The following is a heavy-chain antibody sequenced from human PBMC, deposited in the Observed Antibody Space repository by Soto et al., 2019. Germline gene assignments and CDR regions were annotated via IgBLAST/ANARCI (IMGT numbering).Heavy chain of an antibody. CDR3: ARAHYDTSGYPVDY. CDR1: GFSFSTYI. D-gene: IGHD3-22*01. J-gene: IGHJ4*02. CDR2: ISSSSNTI. V-gene: IGHV3-48*01. Sequence: GSLRLSCAASGFSFSTYIMHWVRQAPGKGLEWVSYISSSSNTIYYPESVKGRFTVSRDNAKNSLYLQMNSLRAEDAAIYYCARAHYDTSGYPVDYWGQGTLVTVSS.